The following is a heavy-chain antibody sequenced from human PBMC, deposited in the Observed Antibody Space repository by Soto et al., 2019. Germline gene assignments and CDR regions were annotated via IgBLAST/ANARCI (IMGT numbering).Heavy chain of an antibody. CDR3: ARASSYCGGDCYYYYGMEV. D-gene: IGHD2-21*02. Sequence: QVQLVQSGAEVKKPGASVKVSCKASGYTFTSYGITWVRQAPGQGLEWMGGISAYNGNTNYAQKLQGRVTMTTDTPTSTAYMELRSLRSDDTAVYYCARASSYCGGDCYYYYGMEVWGQGTTVTVSS. CDR2: ISAYNGNT. CDR1: GYTFTSYG. V-gene: IGHV1-18*01. J-gene: IGHJ6*02.